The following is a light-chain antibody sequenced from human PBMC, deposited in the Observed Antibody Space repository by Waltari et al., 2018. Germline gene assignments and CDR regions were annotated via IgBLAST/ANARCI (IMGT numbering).Light chain of an antibody. CDR1: SSDLGGYNH. V-gene: IGLV2-14*03. Sequence: HSALTQPASVSGSPGQSITISCTGTSSDLGGYNHVSWYQHHPGKAPKLMIYDVSNRPSGVSNRFSGSKSGNTASLTISGLQAEDEADYYCSSYISSDTLELFGGGTSLTVL. J-gene: IGLJ2*01. CDR2: DVS. CDR3: SSYISSDTLEL.